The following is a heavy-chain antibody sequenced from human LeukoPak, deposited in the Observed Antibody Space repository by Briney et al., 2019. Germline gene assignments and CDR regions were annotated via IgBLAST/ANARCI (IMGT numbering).Heavy chain of an antibody. CDR2: ISGSGGST. J-gene: IGHJ4*02. CDR3: AKDQLLLWFGELSPPDY. D-gene: IGHD3-10*01. CDR1: GFTFSSYA. Sequence: PGGSLRLSCAASGFTFSSYAMSWVRQAPGKGLEWVSAISGSGGSTYYADSVKGRFTISRDNSKNTLYLQMNSLRAEDTAVYYCAKDQLLLWFGELSPPDYWGQGTLVTVSS. V-gene: IGHV3-23*01.